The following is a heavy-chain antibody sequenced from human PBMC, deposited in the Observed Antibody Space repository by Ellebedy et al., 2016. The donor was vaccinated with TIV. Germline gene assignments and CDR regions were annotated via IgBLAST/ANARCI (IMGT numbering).Heavy chain of an antibody. V-gene: IGHV3-48*04. CDR3: AKGTGRFLEWLSTYPFDF. CDR1: GFSFSSYS. D-gene: IGHD3-3*01. Sequence: GGSLRPSXVASGFSFSSYSMNWVRQAPGKGLQWVSYINSGSSTIYYADSVKGRFTISRDNAKNSLYLQMNSLRAEDTAFYYCAKGTGRFLEWLSTYPFDFWGQGILVTVSS. J-gene: IGHJ4*02. CDR2: INSGSSTI.